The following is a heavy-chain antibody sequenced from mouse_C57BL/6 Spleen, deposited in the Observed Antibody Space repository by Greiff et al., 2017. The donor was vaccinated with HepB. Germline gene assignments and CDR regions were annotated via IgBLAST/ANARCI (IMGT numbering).Heavy chain of an antibody. CDR2: ISSGSSTI. V-gene: IGHV5-17*01. Sequence: EVKLVESGGGLVKPGGSLKLSCAASGFTFSDYGMHWVRQAPEKGLEWVAYISSGSSTIYYADTVKGRFTISRDNAKNTLFLQMTSLRSEDTAMYYCARVFYGSSYDYAMDYWGQGTSVIVSS. J-gene: IGHJ4*01. CDR3: ARVFYGSSYDYAMDY. CDR1: GFTFSDYG. D-gene: IGHD1-1*01.